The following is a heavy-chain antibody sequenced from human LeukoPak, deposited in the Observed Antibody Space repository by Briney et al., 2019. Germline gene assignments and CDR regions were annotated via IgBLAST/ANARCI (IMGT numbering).Heavy chain of an antibody. V-gene: IGHV3-48*03. Sequence: PGGSLRLSCAASGFTFSSYEMNWVRQAPGKGLEWVLYISSSGSTIYYADSVKGRFTISRDNAKNSLYLQMNSLRAEDTAVYYCASAEGYSNYYYYGMDVWSQGTTVTVSS. D-gene: IGHD2-15*01. CDR1: GFTFSSYE. CDR2: ISSSGSTI. J-gene: IGHJ6*02. CDR3: ASAEGYSNYYYYGMDV.